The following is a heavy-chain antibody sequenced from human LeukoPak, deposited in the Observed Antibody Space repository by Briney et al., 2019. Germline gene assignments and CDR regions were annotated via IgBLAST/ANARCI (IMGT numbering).Heavy chain of an antibody. CDR3: GKDRGHLYSNYLLDY. CDR1: GFTFSSYA. J-gene: IGHJ4*02. CDR2: IFGTGGGT. V-gene: IGHV3-23*01. D-gene: IGHD4-11*01. Sequence: GGSLRLSCAASGFTFSSYAMSWVRQAPGKGLEWISLIFGTGGGTYYADSVKGRFTISRDNSKNTLYLEMNSLRAEDTAVYYCGKDRGHLYSNYLLDYWGQGTLVTVSS.